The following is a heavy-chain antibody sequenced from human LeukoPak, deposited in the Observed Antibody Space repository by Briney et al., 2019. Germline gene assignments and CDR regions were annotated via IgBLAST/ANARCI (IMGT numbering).Heavy chain of an antibody. Sequence: PGGSLRLSCAASGFTFSSYGMHWVRQAPGKGLEWVAFIRYDGSNKYYADSVKGRFTISRDNSKNTLYLQMNSLRAEDTAVYYRAKDPYGDYTFDYWGQGTLVTVSS. CDR1: GFTFSSYG. V-gene: IGHV3-30*02. J-gene: IGHJ4*02. CDR2: IRYDGSNK. CDR3: AKDPYGDYTFDY. D-gene: IGHD4-17*01.